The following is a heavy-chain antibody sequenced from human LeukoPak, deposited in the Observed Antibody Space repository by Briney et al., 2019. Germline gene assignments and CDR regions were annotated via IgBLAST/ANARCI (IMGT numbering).Heavy chain of an antibody. CDR2: VSAYNGHT. CDR1: GYTFTGYG. V-gene: IGHV1-18*01. CDR3: ARDLTGSFSGNYYGVY. D-gene: IGHD1-26*01. Sequence: ASVKVSCKASGYTFTGYGLSWVRQAPGQGLEWVGWVSAYNGHTNYAQKLQGRVTMTTDSSTSTAYMELRGLISDDTAVYYCARDLTGSFSGNYYGVYWGQGTLVTVS. J-gene: IGHJ4*02.